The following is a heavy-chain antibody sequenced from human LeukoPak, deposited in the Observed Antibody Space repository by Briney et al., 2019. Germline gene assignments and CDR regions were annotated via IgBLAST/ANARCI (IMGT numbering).Heavy chain of an antibody. CDR2: ISYDGSNK. Sequence: PSETLSLTCTVSGGSISSGGYYWSWVRQAPGKGLEWVAVISYDGSNKYYADSVKGRFTISRDNSKNTLYLQMNSLRAEDTAVYYCAKDRFSCSSTSCYKLAWFDPWGQGTLVTVSS. CDR3: AKDRFSCSSTSCYKLAWFDP. CDR1: GGSISSGG. J-gene: IGHJ5*02. V-gene: IGHV3-30*18. D-gene: IGHD2-2*02.